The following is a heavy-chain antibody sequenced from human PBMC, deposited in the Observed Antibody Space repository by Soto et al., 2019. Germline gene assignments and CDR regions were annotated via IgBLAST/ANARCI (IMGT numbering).Heavy chain of an antibody. V-gene: IGHV4-59*01. CDR3: ARAGGWYADWFDP. CDR2: IYNRGNT. CDR1: GGSISNNY. Sequence: SETLSLTCTASGGSISNNYWSWIRQPPGKGLEWIGYIYNRGNTNYNPSLKSRATISVDTSKNQFSLKLTSVTAADTAVYYCARAGGWYADWFDPWGQGTLVTVSS. D-gene: IGHD6-19*01. J-gene: IGHJ5*02.